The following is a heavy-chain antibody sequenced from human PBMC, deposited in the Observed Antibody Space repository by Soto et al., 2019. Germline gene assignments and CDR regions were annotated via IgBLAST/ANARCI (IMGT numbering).Heavy chain of an antibody. V-gene: IGHV1-18*01. D-gene: IGHD2-15*01. CDR2: INPYNGKT. Sequence: QVQLEQSGAEVKKSGASVKVSCKASGYIFSTHGINWVRQAPGQGLEWMGWINPYNGKTNYAQKFQGRVTMTTETSRKTAYMDLRRLRSDDTAVYYCARVQIVVVVGGTPADYWGQGTLVTVSS. J-gene: IGHJ4*02. CDR1: GYIFSTHG. CDR3: ARVQIVVVVGGTPADY.